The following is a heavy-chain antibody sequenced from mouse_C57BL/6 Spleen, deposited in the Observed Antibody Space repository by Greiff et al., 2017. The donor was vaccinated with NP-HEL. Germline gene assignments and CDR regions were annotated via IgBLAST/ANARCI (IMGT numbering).Heavy chain of an antibody. J-gene: IGHJ1*03. CDR3: ARKGDGLLSVYWYFDV. Sequence: QVQLKQPGAELVMPGASVKLSCKASGYTFTSYWMHWVKQRPGQGLEWIGEIDPSDSYTNYNQKFKGKFTLTVDKSSSTAYMQLSSLTSEDSAVYYCARKGDGLLSVYWYFDVWGTGTTVTVSS. CDR2: IDPSDSYT. V-gene: IGHV1-69*01. D-gene: IGHD2-3*01. CDR1: GYTFTSYW.